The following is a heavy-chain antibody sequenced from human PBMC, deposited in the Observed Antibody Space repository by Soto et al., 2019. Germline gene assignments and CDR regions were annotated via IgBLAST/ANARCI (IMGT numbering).Heavy chain of an antibody. Sequence: ASVKVSCKASGYTFTSYGISWVRQAPGQGLEWMGLLIPYNGDRIYAQKFQGRVILTTDTATNTAYMELGSLGSDDTVVYYCVRDASSGYRGWWDPWGQGTLVTVSS. CDR3: VRDASSGYRGWWDP. V-gene: IGHV1-18*01. CDR2: LIPYNGDR. CDR1: GYTFTSYG. D-gene: IGHD5-12*01. J-gene: IGHJ5*02.